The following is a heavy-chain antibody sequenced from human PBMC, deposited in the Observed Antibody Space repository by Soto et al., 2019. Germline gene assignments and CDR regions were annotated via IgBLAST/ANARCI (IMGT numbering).Heavy chain of an antibody. CDR3: ARSIDSSGFYFSNC. Sequence: SETLSLTCTVSGGFISSYYWSWIRQSPGKGLELIGYIHHTGSTNFNPSLKSRVTMSLDTSRNQFSLKLYSVTTADTAVYYCARSIDSSGFYFSNCWGQGTLVTVSS. V-gene: IGHV4-59*01. CDR2: IHHTGST. CDR1: GGFISSYY. J-gene: IGHJ4*02. D-gene: IGHD3-22*01.